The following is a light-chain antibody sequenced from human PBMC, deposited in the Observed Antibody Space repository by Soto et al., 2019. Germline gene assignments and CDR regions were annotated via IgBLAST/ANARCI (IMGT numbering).Light chain of an antibody. CDR3: CSYAGPTTPYV. CDR1: SSDVGSYNL. V-gene: IGLV2-23*02. CDR2: EVS. J-gene: IGLJ1*01. Sequence: QSALTQSASVSGSPGQSINISCTGTSSDVGSYNLVSWYQHHPGKAPKLMIYEVSERPSGVSNRFSGSKSGNTASLTISGLHAEDEADYYCCSYAGPTTPYVFGTGTKVTVL.